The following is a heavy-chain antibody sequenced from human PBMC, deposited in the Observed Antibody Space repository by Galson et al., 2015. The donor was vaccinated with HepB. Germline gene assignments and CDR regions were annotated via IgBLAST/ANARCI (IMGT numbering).Heavy chain of an antibody. CDR3: SYSSGWYYFDY. CDR2: ISGSGGST. V-gene: IGHV3-23*01. CDR1: GFTFSSYA. Sequence: SLRLSCAASGFTFSSYAMCWVRQAPGKGLEWVSAISGSGGSTYYADSVKGRFAISRDNSKNTLYLQMNSLRAEDTAVYYCSYSSGWYYFDYWGQGTLVTVSS. J-gene: IGHJ4*02. D-gene: IGHD6-19*01.